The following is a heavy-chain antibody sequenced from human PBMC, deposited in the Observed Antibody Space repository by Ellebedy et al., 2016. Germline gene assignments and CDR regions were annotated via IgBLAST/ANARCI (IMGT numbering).Heavy chain of an antibody. CDR1: GGSISNFY. J-gene: IGHJ4*02. CDR2: IDYTGTT. V-gene: IGHV4-59*01. CDR3: ARGATVTTLAYFDY. D-gene: IGHD4-17*01. Sequence: SETLSLTCTVSGGSISNFYWSWIRQPPGKGLEWIGYIDYTGTTNYNPSLKSRVTISLDTSKSQFSLKLGSVAAADTAVYYCARGATVTTLAYFDYWGQGNLVTVSS.